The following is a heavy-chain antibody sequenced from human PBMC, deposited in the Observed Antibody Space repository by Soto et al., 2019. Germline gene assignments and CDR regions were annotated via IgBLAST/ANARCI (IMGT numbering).Heavy chain of an antibody. CDR2: ISAYNGNT. Sequence: RASVKVSCKASGYTFTSYGISWVRQAPGQGLEWMGWISAYNGNTNYAQKLQGRVTMTTDTSTSTAYMELRSLRSDDTAVYYCARDSLTTVTRDWFDPWGQGTLVTVSS. J-gene: IGHJ5*02. V-gene: IGHV1-18*01. CDR3: ARDSLTTVTRDWFDP. D-gene: IGHD4-17*01. CDR1: GYTFTSYG.